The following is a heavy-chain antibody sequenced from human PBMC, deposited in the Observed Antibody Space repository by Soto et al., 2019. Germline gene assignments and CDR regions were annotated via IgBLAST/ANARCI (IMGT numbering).Heavy chain of an antibody. CDR1: GLSISSGGYY. J-gene: IGHJ6*02. CDR3: ARVLGSAVYYGMDV. CDR2: IYYSGTT. Sequence: SETLSLTCTVSGLSISSGGYYWTWIRQHPGKGLEWIGCIYYSGTTYYSPSLKSRVTISVDTSKNQFSLRLSSVTAADTAVYYCARVLGSAVYYGMDVWAKGPRSPSP. D-gene: IGHD3-10*01. V-gene: IGHV4-31*03.